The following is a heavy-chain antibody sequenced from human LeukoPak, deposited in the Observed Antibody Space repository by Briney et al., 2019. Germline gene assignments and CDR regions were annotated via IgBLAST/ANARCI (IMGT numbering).Heavy chain of an antibody. V-gene: IGHV4-61*02. J-gene: IGHJ5*02. D-gene: IGHD3-10*01. CDR2: IYTNGDT. Sequence: SQTLSCTCIVSGDSISNGGYYWTWIRQPAGKGLEYIGRIYTNGDTKYNPSLESRVTISMDTSRNQFSLKLTSVSAADTALYYCARDRGTTVARGVPSWFDPWGQGILVTVSS. CDR1: GDSISNGGYY. CDR3: ARDRGTTVARGVPSWFDP.